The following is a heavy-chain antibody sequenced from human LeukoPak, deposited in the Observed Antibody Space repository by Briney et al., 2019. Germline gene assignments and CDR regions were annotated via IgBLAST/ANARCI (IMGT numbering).Heavy chain of an antibody. J-gene: IGHJ4*02. CDR1: GFTFSTYW. CDR3: ARVYTGNRWHFDS. Sequence: GGSLRLSCAASGFTFSTYWMSWVRQAPGKGLECVANIKRDGSEKYYVDSVKGRFTIFRDDAKSSLYLQMNSLRAEDTAVYFCARVYTGNRWHFDSWGQGTLVTVSP. CDR2: IKRDGSEK. V-gene: IGHV3-7*03. D-gene: IGHD2-2*02.